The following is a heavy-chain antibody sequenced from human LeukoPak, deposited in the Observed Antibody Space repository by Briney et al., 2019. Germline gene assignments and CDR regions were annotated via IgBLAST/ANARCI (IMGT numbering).Heavy chain of an antibody. CDR1: GGSFSGYY. CDR2: INHSGST. J-gene: IGHJ6*02. Sequence: SETLSLTCAVYGGSFSGYYWSWTRQPPGKGLEWIGEINHSGSTNYNPSLKSRVTISVDTSKNQFSLKLSSVTAADTAVYYCARGFWSGYSVVSYYYGMDVWGQGTTVTVSS. CDR3: ARGFWSGYSVVSYYYGMDV. D-gene: IGHD3-3*01. V-gene: IGHV4-34*01.